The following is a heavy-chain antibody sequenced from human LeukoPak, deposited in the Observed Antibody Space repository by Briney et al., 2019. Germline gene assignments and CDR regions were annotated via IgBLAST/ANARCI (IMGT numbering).Heavy chain of an antibody. V-gene: IGHV3-48*02. CDR2: ISGDSSTI. CDR1: GFSFSTNS. Sequence: PGGSLRLSCVASGFSFSTNSMNWLRQAPGRELQWVAYISGDSSTILYADSVKGRFTISRDNARNSLFLEMTSLRDDDTALYHCSRTMVPVVITFDVWGRGTWVTVSS. D-gene: IGHD3-10*01. CDR3: SRTMVPVVITFDV. J-gene: IGHJ3*01.